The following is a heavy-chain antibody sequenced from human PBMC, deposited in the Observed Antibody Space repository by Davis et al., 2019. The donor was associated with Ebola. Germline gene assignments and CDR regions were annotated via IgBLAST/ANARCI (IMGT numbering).Heavy chain of an antibody. D-gene: IGHD6-13*01. CDR3: ARDTGAAAGPDY. V-gene: IGHV1-2*02. Sequence: ASVKVSCKTSGYSFTGYYIHWVRQAPGQGLEWVGWIDPNSGDSNPAQKFQGRVTMTRDTSINTAYMDLRRLRYDDTAVYYCARDTGAAAGPDYWGQGTLVTVSS. J-gene: IGHJ4*02. CDR1: GYSFTGYY. CDR2: IDPNSGDS.